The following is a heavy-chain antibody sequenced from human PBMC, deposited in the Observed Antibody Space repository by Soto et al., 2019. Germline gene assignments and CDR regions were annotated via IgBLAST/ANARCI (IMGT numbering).Heavy chain of an antibody. CDR1: EGTFSSYA. Sequence: ASVKVSCKASEGTFSSYAISWVRQAPGQGLEWMGGIIPIFGTANYAQKFQGRVTITADESTSTAYMELSSLRSEDTAVYYCAXDRREQWLVNYYYYGMDVWGQGTTVTVS. D-gene: IGHD6-19*01. CDR3: AXDRREQWLVNYYYYGMDV. CDR2: IIPIFGTA. J-gene: IGHJ6*02. V-gene: IGHV1-69*13.